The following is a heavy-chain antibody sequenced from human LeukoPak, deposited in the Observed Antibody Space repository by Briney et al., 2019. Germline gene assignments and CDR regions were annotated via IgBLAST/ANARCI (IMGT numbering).Heavy chain of an antibody. CDR1: GFSSYS. D-gene: IGHD2-15*01. V-gene: IGHV3-23*01. J-gene: IGHJ4*02. CDR2: ISDNGGAT. Sequence: GGSLRLSCAASGFSSYSMNWVRQAPGKGLEWVSAISDNGGATHYADSVKGRFTISRDSSKNTLYLQMNSLRAGDAAVYYCAKAPVTTCSGAYCYPFDYWSQGTLVTVSS. CDR3: AKAPVTTCSGAYCYPFDY.